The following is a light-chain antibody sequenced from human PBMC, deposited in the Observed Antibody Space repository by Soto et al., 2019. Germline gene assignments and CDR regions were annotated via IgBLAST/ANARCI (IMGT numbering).Light chain of an antibody. V-gene: IGKV3-11*01. J-gene: IGKJ1*01. CDR3: QQRTDRPPWT. CDR1: QSVSSK. Sequence: EIVMTQSPSPLSVSAWEGATPSCRASQSVSSKLAWYQHKPGQAPRLLIFDASQRATGIPARFRGSGSGTDFTLSISSLEPEDFAVYYCQQRTDRPPWTFGQGTKVDI. CDR2: DAS.